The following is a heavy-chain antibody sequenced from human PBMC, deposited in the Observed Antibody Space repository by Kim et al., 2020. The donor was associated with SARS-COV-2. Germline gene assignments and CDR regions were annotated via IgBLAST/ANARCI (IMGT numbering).Heavy chain of an antibody. V-gene: IGHV3-53*01. Sequence: GGSLRLSCAASGFTVSSNYMSWVRQAPGKGLEWVSVIYSGGSTYYADSVKGRFTISRDNSKNTLYLQMNSLRAEDTAVYYCARERFWSGYYSRNYYGMDVWGQGTTVTVSS. CDR3: ARERFWSGYYSRNYYGMDV. D-gene: IGHD3-3*01. CDR2: IYSGGST. J-gene: IGHJ6*02. CDR1: GFTVSSNY.